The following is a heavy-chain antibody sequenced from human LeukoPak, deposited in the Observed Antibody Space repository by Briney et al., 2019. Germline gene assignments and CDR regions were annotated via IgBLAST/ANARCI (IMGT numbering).Heavy chain of an antibody. CDR1: GFTFSTYW. D-gene: IGHD3-10*01. Sequence: GGSPRLSCAASGFTFSTYWMSWVRQAPGKGLEWVANIRQDGSAKYYLDSVKGRFTISRDNAKNSLYLQMNSLRAEDTAVYSCTRDRQGPKLYEMHVWGQGTTVTVPS. CDR2: IRQDGSAK. V-gene: IGHV3-7*01. J-gene: IGHJ6*02. CDR3: TRDRQGPKLYEMHV.